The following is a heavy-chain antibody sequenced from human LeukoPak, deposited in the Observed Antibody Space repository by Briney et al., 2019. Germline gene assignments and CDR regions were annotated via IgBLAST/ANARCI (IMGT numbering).Heavy chain of an antibody. V-gene: IGHV4-39*01. CDR3: ARQTGSGLFILP. CDR2: IYYSGNT. CDR1: GVSISSSNSY. J-gene: IGHJ4*02. D-gene: IGHD3/OR15-3a*01. Sequence: SETLSLTCAVSGVSISSSNSYWGWIRQPPGKGLEWIGSIYYSGNTYYNASLKSQVSISIDTSKNQFSLKLTSVTAADTAVYYCARQTGSGLFILPGGQGTLVTVSS.